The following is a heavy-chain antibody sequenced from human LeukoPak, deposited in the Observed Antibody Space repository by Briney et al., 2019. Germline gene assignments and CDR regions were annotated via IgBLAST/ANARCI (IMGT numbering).Heavy chain of an antibody. Sequence: SETLSLTRAVYGGSFSGYYWSWIRQPPGKGLEWIGRIHTSGSTNYNPSLKSRVTMSVDTSKNQFSLKLSSVTAADTAVYYCARDRYYYGSGSYYFDYWGQGTLVTVSS. CDR3: ARDRYYYGSGSYYFDY. V-gene: IGHV4-59*10. CDR1: GGSFSGYY. CDR2: IHTSGST. J-gene: IGHJ4*02. D-gene: IGHD3-10*01.